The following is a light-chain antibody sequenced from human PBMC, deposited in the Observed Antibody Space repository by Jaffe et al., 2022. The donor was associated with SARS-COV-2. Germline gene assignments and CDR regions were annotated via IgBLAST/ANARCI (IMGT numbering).Light chain of an antibody. CDR2: KSN. Sequence: QSVLTQPPSASETPGQRVTISCSGSTSNIGSHYVYWYQQLPGTAPKLLISKSNQRPSGVPDRFSGSKSGTSASLAISGLRSEDEAVYYCSVWDDSLSVWVFGGGTKLTVL. CDR3: SVWDDSLSVWV. J-gene: IGLJ3*02. V-gene: IGLV1-47*01. CDR1: TSNIGSHY.